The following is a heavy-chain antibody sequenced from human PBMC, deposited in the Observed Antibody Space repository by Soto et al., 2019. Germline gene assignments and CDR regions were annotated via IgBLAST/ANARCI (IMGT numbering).Heavy chain of an antibody. Sequence: QVQLVQSGAEVKKPESSVKVSCKAPGGTFSTYAISWDRQAPGQGLEWMGGIIPMFGTANYAQRIQDRVTLTAKESTNTVYMERSSLISEDTAVYFCASGIQLWLRRINNGYSGWGQGTLVTVSS. CDR2: IIPMFGTA. J-gene: IGHJ4*02. V-gene: IGHV1-69*12. CDR3: ASGIQLWLRRINNGYSG. D-gene: IGHD5-12*01. CDR1: GGTFSTYA.